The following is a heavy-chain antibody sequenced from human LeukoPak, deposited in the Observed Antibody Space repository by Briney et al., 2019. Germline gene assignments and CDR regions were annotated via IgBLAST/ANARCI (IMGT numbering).Heavy chain of an antibody. Sequence: GESLKISCKGSGYSFSTYWIGWVRQMPGKGLEWMGFIYPGDSNARYSPSFQGQVTISVDKSISTAYLQWRSLKASDTAIYYCATTSPQVWFDPWGQGTLVTVSA. CDR2: IYPGDSNA. J-gene: IGHJ5*02. V-gene: IGHV5-51*01. CDR1: GYSFSTYW. CDR3: ATTSPQVWFDP.